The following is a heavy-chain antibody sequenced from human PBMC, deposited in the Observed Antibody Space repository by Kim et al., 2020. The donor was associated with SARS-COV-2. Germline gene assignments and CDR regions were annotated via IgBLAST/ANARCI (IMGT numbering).Heavy chain of an antibody. CDR1: GFTFSSYA. D-gene: IGHD5-12*01. CDR2: ISYDGSNK. J-gene: IGHJ4*02. Sequence: GGSLRLSCAASGFTFSSYAMHWVRQAPGKGLEWVAVISYDGSNKYYADSVKGRFTISRDNSKNTLYLQMNSLRAEDTAVYYCARAIEKRWLQFGYWGQGTLVTVSS. V-gene: IGHV3-30*04. CDR3: ARAIEKRWLQFGY.